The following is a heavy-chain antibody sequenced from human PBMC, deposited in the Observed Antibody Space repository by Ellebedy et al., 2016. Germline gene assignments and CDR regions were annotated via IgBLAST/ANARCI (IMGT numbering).Heavy chain of an antibody. D-gene: IGHD6-13*01. CDR3: AREEGWGGPAAAGTNYYYYYMDV. CDR1: GYTLTELS. V-gene: IGHV1-24*01. J-gene: IGHJ6*03. CDR2: FDPEDGET. Sequence: ASVKVSXKVSGYTLTELSMHWVRQAPGKGLEWMGGFDPEDGETIYAQKLQGRVTMTTDTSTSTAYMELRSLRSDDTAVYYCAREEGWGGPAAAGTNYYYYYMDVWGKGTTVTVSS.